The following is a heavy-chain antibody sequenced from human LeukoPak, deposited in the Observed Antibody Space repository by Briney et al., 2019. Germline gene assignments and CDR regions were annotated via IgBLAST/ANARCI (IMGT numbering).Heavy chain of an antibody. J-gene: IGHJ4*02. CDR3: ARGDGGYFDY. V-gene: IGHV3-53*01. CDR2: LYDDGST. D-gene: IGHD1-26*01. Sequence: GGSLRLSCAASGFTVSSNYMSWVRQAPGKGLEWVSVLYDDGSTYYADSVKGRFTISRDNSKNTLYLQMNSLRAEDTAVYYCARGDGGYFDYWGQGTLVTVSS. CDR1: GFTVSSNY.